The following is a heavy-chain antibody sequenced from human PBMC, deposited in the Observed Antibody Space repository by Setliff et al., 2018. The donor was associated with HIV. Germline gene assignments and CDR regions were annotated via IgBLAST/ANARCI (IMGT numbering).Heavy chain of an antibody. V-gene: IGHV4-38-2*01. J-gene: IGHJ4*02. CDR3: TIPASSLAPN. CDR1: GYSISSGYY. Sequence: SETLSLTCAVSGYSISSGYYWGWIRQPPGKGLEWIGSVFHSGSTYYNPSLQSRVIISVDTSNNQISLKLTSVTAADTAVYYCTIPASSLAPNWGRGTQVTVSS. D-gene: IGHD6-6*01. CDR2: VFHSGST.